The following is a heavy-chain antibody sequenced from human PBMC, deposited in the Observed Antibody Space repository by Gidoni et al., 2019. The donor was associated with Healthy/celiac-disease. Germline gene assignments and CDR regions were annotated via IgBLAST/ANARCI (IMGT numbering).Heavy chain of an antibody. CDR1: GFTFDDYT. Sequence: EVQLVESGGVVVQPGGYLRLSCAASGFTFDDYTMHLVRQAPGKGLEWVSLISWDGGSTYYADSVKGRFTISRDNSKNSLYLQMNSLRTEDTALYYCAKDLGGSSGWYWGQGTLVTVSS. V-gene: IGHV3-43*01. J-gene: IGHJ4*02. D-gene: IGHD6-19*01. CDR3: AKDLGGSSGWY. CDR2: ISWDGGST.